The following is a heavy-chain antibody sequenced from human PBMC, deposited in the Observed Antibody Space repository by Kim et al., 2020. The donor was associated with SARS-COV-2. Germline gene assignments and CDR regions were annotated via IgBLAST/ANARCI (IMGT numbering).Heavy chain of an antibody. D-gene: IGHD1-1*01. J-gene: IGHJ6*01. CDR3: AGVRKLWQHSDYY. V-gene: IGHV4-34*01. CDR2: NSHYGNT. Sequence: SETLSLTCAVFGGSFTGGSFTDYYWTWIRQPPGKGLEWIGENSHYGNTNYSPSLESRVTISVDSSRKQFSLELRSVTAADTAVYFCAGVRKLWQHSDYY. CDR1: GGSFTDYY.